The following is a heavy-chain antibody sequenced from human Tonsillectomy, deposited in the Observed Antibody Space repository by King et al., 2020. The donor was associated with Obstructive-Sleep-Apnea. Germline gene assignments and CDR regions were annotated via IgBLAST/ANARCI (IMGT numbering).Heavy chain of an antibody. D-gene: IGHD6-13*01. CDR2: IYSGGST. J-gene: IGHJ3*02. CDR1: GFTVSSNY. CDR3: ARDHSYSSSWNAFDI. Sequence: VQLVESGGGLVQPGGSLRLSCAASGFTVSSNYMSWVRQAPGKGLEWVSVIYSGGSTYHADSVKGRFTISRENSKNTLYLQMNSLRAEDTAVYYCARDHSYSSSWNAFDIWGQGTMVTVSS. V-gene: IGHV3-66*01.